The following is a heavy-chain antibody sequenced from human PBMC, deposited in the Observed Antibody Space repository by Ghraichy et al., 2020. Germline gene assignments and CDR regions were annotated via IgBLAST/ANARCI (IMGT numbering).Heavy chain of an antibody. V-gene: IGHV4-31*03. CDR3: TRYRRLGSYYSGMDV. D-gene: IGHD7-27*01. CDR1: GGSISSADSN. J-gene: IGHJ6*02. Sequence: SETLSLTCTVSGGSISSADSNWNWIRQHPGKGLEWIGYIYYSGSTYYNPSLKSRVTISVDTSKNQFSLKLSSVTAADTAVYYCTRYRRLGSYYSGMDVWGQGTTVTVSS. CDR2: IYYSGST.